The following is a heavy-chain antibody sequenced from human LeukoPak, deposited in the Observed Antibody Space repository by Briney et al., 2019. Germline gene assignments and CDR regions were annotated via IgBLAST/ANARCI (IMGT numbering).Heavy chain of an antibody. D-gene: IGHD1-26*01. Sequence: SETLSLTCAVYGGSISSYYWSWIRQPPGKGLEWIGYIYYRGSTKYNPSLKSRVTISLDTSKNQFSLKLSSVTAADTAVYYCARGTYSGSSSLDYWGQGTLVTVSS. CDR2: IYYRGST. V-gene: IGHV4-59*01. J-gene: IGHJ4*02. CDR1: GGSISSYY. CDR3: ARGTYSGSSSLDY.